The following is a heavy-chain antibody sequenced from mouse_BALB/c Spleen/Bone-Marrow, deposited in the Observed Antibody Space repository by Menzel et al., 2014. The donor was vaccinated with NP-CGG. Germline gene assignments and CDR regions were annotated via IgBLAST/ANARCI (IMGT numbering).Heavy chain of an antibody. CDR1: GFDFSRYW. J-gene: IGHJ4*01. V-gene: IGHV4-1*02. D-gene: IGHD2-3*01. Sequence: EVKLMESGGGLVQPGGSLKLSCAASGFDFSRYWMSWVRQAPGKGLEWIGEINPDSSTINYTPSLKDKFVISRDNAKNTLYLQMSKVRSEDTALYYCARQGWLLGMDYWGQGTSVTVSS. CDR2: INPDSSTI. CDR3: ARQGWLLGMDY.